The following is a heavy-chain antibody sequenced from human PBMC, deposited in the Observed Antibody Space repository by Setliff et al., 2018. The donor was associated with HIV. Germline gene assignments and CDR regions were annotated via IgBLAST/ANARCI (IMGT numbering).Heavy chain of an antibody. CDR2: INRSGSA. D-gene: IGHD6-13*01. J-gene: IGHJ4*02. CDR3: ARQSTVAAAGFDF. CDR1: GGSFSGHS. Sequence: PSETLSLTCAVYGGSFSGHSWTWIRQPPGKGLEWIGEINRSGSANYNRSLKSRVTMSVDTSKRQFSLKLDSVTAAGTAIYYCARQSTVAAAGFDFWGQGTLVTVSS. V-gene: IGHV4-34*01.